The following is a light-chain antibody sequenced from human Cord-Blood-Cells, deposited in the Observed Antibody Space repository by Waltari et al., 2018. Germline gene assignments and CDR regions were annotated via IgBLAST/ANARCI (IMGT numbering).Light chain of an antibody. V-gene: IGKV3-11*01. CDR1: QSVSSY. CDR3: QQRSNWPLT. J-gene: IGKJ4*01. Sequence: EIVLTQSPATLPLSPGERATLSCRASQSVSSYLAWYQQKPGQAPRLLNYDASNRATGIPARFSGRGSGADVSLTISSPEPEDFAVYYCQQRSNWPLTFGGGTKVEIK. CDR2: DAS.